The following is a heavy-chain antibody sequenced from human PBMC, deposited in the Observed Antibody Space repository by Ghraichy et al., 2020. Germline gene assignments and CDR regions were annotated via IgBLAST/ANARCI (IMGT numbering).Heavy chain of an antibody. J-gene: IGHJ4*02. CDR1: GGSISSYY. V-gene: IGHV4-59*01. CDR2: IYYSGST. Sequence: ESLNISCTVSGGSISSYYWSWIRQPPGKGLEWIGYIYYSGSTNYNPSLKSRVTISVDTSKNQFSLKLSSVTAADTAVYYCARGRSLPDYWGQGTLVTVSS. CDR3: ARGRSLPDY.